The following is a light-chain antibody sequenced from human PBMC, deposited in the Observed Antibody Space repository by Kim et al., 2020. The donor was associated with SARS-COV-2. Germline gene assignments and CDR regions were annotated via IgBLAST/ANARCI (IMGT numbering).Light chain of an antibody. CDR3: QQYLSTPYT. CDR2: WAS. Sequence: RATINCKSSQSVLYSSNNKNYFAWYQQKPGQPPKLLIYWASTRESGVPARFTGSGTGTDFTLTINNLQAEDVALYYCQQYLSTPYTFGQGTKLEI. J-gene: IGKJ2*01. V-gene: IGKV4-1*01. CDR1: QSVLYSSNNKNY.